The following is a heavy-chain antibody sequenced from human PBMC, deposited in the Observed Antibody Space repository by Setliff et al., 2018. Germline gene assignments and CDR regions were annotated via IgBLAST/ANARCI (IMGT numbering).Heavy chain of an antibody. D-gene: IGHD6-6*01. CDR2: TIPIFGTT. CDR1: GGTFSSYG. CDR3: VREGVHSRSSTDYRYYMDV. Sequence: SVKVSCKASGGTFSSYGISWVRQAPGQGLEWMGGTIPIFGTTDYARKFQGRVTIITDESTSTAYMQLSSLGSEDTAVYYCVREGVHSRSSTDYRYYMDVWGKGTTVTVSS. V-gene: IGHV1-69*05. J-gene: IGHJ6*03.